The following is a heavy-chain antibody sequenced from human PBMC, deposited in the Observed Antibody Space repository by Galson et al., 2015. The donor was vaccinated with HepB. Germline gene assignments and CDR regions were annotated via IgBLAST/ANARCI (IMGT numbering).Heavy chain of an antibody. J-gene: IGHJ3*01. Sequence: SLRLSCAASGFTFSNYGMHWVRQAPGKGLEWVAVIWYDGSYKFYGDSVKGRFTIFRDNSQNTLLLEMRSLRVEDTAVYYCVRDQWQINAFDLWGQGTLVTVSS. V-gene: IGHV3-33*01. CDR1: GFTFSNYG. D-gene: IGHD6-19*01. CDR3: VRDQWQINAFDL. CDR2: IWYDGSYK.